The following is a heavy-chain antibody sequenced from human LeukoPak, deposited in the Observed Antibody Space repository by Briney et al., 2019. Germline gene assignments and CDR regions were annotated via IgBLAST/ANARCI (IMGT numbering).Heavy chain of an antibody. CDR1: GGFISGYY. V-gene: IGHV4-59*01. CDR2: IFYTGDT. Sequence: SETLSLTCTVSGGFISGYYWYWIRQSPGNGLEWIGYIFYTGDTDYNPSLRSRVTMSVDRSNNRFSLQLASVTTADSAFYYCARAYRLTPPRGFDPWGPGTLVTVSS. CDR3: ARAYRLTPPRGFDP. J-gene: IGHJ5*02. D-gene: IGHD3-16*02.